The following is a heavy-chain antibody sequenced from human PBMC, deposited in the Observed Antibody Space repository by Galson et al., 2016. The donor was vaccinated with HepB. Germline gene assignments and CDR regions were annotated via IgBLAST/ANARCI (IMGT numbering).Heavy chain of an antibody. D-gene: IGHD4-11*01. CDR3: ARIFPYTNYVGSFDY. Sequence: ETLSLTCTVSGGSISTSSYYGGWIRQPPGKGLEWIVSVSYSETTYYNPSLKCRVNTSVDTSKNQFSLKLISVTAADTAVYYCARIFPYTNYVGSFDYWGQGALVTVSS. J-gene: IGHJ4*02. CDR1: GGSISTSSYY. V-gene: IGHV4-39*01. CDR2: VSYSETT.